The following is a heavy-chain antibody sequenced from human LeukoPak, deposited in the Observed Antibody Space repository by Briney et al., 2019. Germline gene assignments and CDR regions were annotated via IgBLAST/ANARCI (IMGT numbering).Heavy chain of an antibody. CDR3: ARGYYGSGSLYYYYYYYMDV. Sequence: GGSLRLSCAASGFTFSSYEMNWVRQAPGKGLEWVADIKQDGSEKYYVDSVKGRFTISRDNAKNSLYLQMNSLRAEDTAVYYCARGYYGSGSLYYYYYYYMDVWGKGTTVTISS. D-gene: IGHD3-10*01. V-gene: IGHV3-7*04. CDR1: GFTFSSYE. CDR2: IKQDGSEK. J-gene: IGHJ6*03.